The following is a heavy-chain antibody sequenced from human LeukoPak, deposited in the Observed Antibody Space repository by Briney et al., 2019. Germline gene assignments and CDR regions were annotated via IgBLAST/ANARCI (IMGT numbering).Heavy chain of an antibody. CDR1: GGTFSSYA. D-gene: IGHD5-24*01. CDR2: IIPIFGTA. Sequence: SVKVSCKASGGTFSSYATSWVRQAPGQGLEWMGGIIPIFGTANYAQKFQGRVTITADESTSTAYMELSSLRSEDTAVYYCARHRVEMATIEAFDIWGQGTMVTVSS. CDR3: ARHRVEMATIEAFDI. J-gene: IGHJ3*02. V-gene: IGHV1-69*13.